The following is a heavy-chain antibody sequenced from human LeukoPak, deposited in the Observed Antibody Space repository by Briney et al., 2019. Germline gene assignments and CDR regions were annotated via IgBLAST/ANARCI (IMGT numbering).Heavy chain of an antibody. J-gene: IGHJ4*02. D-gene: IGHD1-26*01. CDR2: IKQDGGEK. CDR1: GFAFSSYW. V-gene: IGHV3-7*01. Sequence: GGSLRLSCVASGFAFSSYWMSWVRQAPGKGLEWVANIKQDGGEKYYVDSVKGRFTISRDNAKISLFLQMNSLRVEDTAVYYCARLGGSYYIYWGQGTLVTVSS. CDR3: ARLGGSYYIY.